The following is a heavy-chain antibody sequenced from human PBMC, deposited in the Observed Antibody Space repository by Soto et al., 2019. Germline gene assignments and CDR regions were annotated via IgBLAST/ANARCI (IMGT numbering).Heavy chain of an antibody. CDR2: IYYSGSP. D-gene: IGHD4-4*01. CDR3: AGGRDDYNGWYFDL. J-gene: IGHJ2*01. V-gene: IGHV4-59*01. Sequence: PXGTLALTCTVSGGWISSSYWSWIRQPPGKGLEWIGYIYYSGSPNYSPSLESRVTISEDTPKNQFSLKLSSVTAADTAIYYCAGGRDDYNGWYFDLWGRGTLVTVSS. CDR1: GGWISSSY.